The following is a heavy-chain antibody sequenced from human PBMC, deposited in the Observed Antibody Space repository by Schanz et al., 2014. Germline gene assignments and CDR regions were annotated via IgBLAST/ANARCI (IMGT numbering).Heavy chain of an antibody. D-gene: IGHD3-10*01. J-gene: IGHJ3*02. CDR2: INGDGSNT. CDR1: GFTFSPYW. Sequence: EVQLVESGGGLVQPGGSLRLSCGSSGFTFSPYWMHWVRQAPGKGLVWVSRINGDGSNTNYADSVKGRFTISRDNSKNTLYQQMSSRRAEDAAVYYGAKGRVGELSAFDIWGQGTMVTVSS. V-gene: IGHV3-74*01. CDR3: AKGRVGELSAFDI.